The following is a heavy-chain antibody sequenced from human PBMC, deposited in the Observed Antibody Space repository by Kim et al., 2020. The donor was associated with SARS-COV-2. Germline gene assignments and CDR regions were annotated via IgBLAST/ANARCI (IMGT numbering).Heavy chain of an antibody. V-gene: IGHV3-53*01. J-gene: IGHJ3*02. D-gene: IGHD6-13*01. Sequence: GWSLRLSCAASGFTVSFNYMSWVRQAPGKGLEWVSVIYNDGTTHYADSVEGRFIISRDNSKNTLYLQMNSLRAEDTAVYYCARSRSWQPHDAFDIWGQGTMVTVSS. CDR2: IYNDGTT. CDR1: GFTVSFNY. CDR3: ARSRSWQPHDAFDI.